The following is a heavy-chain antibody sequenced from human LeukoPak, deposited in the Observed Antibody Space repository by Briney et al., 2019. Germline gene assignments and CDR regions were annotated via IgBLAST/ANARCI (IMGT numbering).Heavy chain of an antibody. CDR2: IYYSGST. D-gene: IGHD6-13*01. V-gene: IGHV4-39*02. J-gene: IGHJ4*02. CDR1: GGSISSSSYY. CDR3: AREGYRSSWYPPFDY. Sequence: SETLSLTCTVSGGSISSSSYYWGWIRQPPGKGLEWIGSIYYSGSTYYNPSLKSRVTISVDTSKNQFSLKLSSVTAADTAVYYCAREGYRSSWYPPFDYWGQGTLVTVSS.